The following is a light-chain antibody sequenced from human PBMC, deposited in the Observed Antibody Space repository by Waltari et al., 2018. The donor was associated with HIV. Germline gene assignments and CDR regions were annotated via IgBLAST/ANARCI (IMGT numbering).Light chain of an antibody. V-gene: IGKV3-11*01. CDR2: DAS. J-gene: IGKJ5*01. Sequence: EIVVTQFPATLSLSPGERATLSCRVSQRVSIYFAWYRQKPGQAPRLLIYDASTRAAGIPTRFSGSGSETDFTLTISSLEPDDSAVYYCQQPGVWPLTFGQGTRLEIK. CDR3: QQPGVWPLT. CDR1: QRVSIY.